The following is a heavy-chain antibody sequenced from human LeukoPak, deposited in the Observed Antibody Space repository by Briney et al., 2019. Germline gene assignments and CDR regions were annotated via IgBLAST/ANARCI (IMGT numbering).Heavy chain of an antibody. Sequence: GGSLRLSCAASGFTFSSYSMNWVRQAPGKGLEWVSSISSSSSHIYYADSVKGRFTISRDNAKNSLYLQMNSLRAEDTAVYYCAREASDFWSGSDAFDIWGQGTMVTVSS. CDR3: AREASDFWSGSDAFDI. D-gene: IGHD3-3*01. CDR1: GFTFSSYS. V-gene: IGHV3-21*01. CDR2: ISSSSSHI. J-gene: IGHJ3*02.